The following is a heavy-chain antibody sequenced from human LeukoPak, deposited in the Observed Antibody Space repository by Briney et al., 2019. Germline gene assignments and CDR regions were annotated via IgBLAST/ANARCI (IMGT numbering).Heavy chain of an antibody. Sequence: GGSLRLSCAASGLTFSSYAMHWVRQAPGKGLEWVAVISYDGSNKYYADSVKGRFTISRDNSKNTLYLQMNSLRAEDTAVYYCARGVRYNWNYGNFDYWGQGTLVTVSS. V-gene: IGHV3-30*01. CDR2: ISYDGSNK. D-gene: IGHD1-7*01. CDR3: ARGVRYNWNYGNFDY. CDR1: GLTFSSYA. J-gene: IGHJ4*02.